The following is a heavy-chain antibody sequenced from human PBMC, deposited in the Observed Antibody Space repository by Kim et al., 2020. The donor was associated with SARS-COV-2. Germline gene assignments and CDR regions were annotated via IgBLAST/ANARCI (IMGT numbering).Heavy chain of an antibody. J-gene: IGHJ6*02. CDR3: GRGGYCTNGVCYGSFYYGMDV. D-gene: IGHD2-8*01. V-gene: IGHV3-11*01. CDR2: ISSSGTTI. Sequence: GGSLRLSCAASGFSFNDYYMSWIRQAPGKGLEWLSYISSSGTTIYNADSVRGRLTISRDNAKNSLYLHMNSLRVEDTAVYYCGRGGYCTNGVCYGSFYYGMDVWGQGTTVTVSS. CDR1: GFSFNDYY.